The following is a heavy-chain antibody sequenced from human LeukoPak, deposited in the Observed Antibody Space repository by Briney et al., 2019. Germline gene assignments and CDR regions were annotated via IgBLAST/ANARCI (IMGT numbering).Heavy chain of an antibody. CDR2: INHSGST. CDR1: GGSFSGYY. Sequence: SETLSLTCAVYGGSFSGYYWSWFRQPPGKGLEWIGEINHSGSTNYNPSLKSRVTISIDKSKNQFFLNLSSVTAADTAVYYCAGLVGRYSSGLYYYYFDYWGQGTLVTVSS. J-gene: IGHJ4*02. V-gene: IGHV4-34*01. CDR3: AGLVGRYSSGLYYYYFDY. D-gene: IGHD3-22*01.